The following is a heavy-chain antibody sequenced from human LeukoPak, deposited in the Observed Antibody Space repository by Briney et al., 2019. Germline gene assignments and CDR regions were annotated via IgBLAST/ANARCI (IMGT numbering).Heavy chain of an antibody. CDR2: ISYDGSNK. D-gene: IGHD2-2*01. CDR1: GFTFSSYA. CDR3: AKEGAEDIVVVPAAY. Sequence: PGGSLRLSCAASGFTFSSYAMPWVRQAPGKGLEWVAVISYDGSNKYYADSVKGRFTISRDNSKNTLYLQMNSLRAEDTAVYYCAKEGAEDIVVVPAAYWGQGTLVTVSS. J-gene: IGHJ4*02. V-gene: IGHV3-30-3*01.